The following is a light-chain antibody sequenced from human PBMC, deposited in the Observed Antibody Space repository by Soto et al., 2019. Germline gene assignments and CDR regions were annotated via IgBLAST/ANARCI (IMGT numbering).Light chain of an antibody. CDR3: QQYNGSPPWT. J-gene: IGKJ1*01. Sequence: MTTQSPGTLSVSPGERATLSCRASQSVSTKVAWYQQRPGQAPRLLIYGASSRATGIPARFSGSGSGTEFALTISSLQSEDFALYYCQQYNGSPPWTFGQGTRVEIK. V-gene: IGKV3-15*01. CDR2: GAS. CDR1: QSVSTK.